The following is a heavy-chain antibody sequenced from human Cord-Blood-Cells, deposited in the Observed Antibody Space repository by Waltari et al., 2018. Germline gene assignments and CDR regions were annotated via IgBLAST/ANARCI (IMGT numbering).Heavy chain of an antibody. CDR1: EGTFSSYA. CDR3: AREIVVVPAAVNWFDP. Sequence: KNPGSSVKVLCKASEGTFSSYAISWVRQAPGHGLEWMGGIIPIFGTANYAQKFQGRVTITADESTSTAYMELSSLRSEDTAVYYCAREIVVVPAAVNWFDPWGQGTLVTVSS. D-gene: IGHD2-2*01. J-gene: IGHJ5*02. V-gene: IGHV1-69*01. CDR2: IIPIFGTA.